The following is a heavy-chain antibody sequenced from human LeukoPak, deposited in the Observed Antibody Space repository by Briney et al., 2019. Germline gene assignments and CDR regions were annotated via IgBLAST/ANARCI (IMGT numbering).Heavy chain of an antibody. CDR1: GFTFSSYS. J-gene: IGHJ3*02. CDR2: ISSSSSYI. D-gene: IGHD1-26*01. V-gene: IGHV3-21*01. CDR3: ARAFSGSYSCDAFDI. Sequence: GGSLRLSCAASGFTFSSYSMNWVRQAPGKGLEWVSSISSSSSYIYYADSVQGRFTISRDNAKNSLYLQMNSLRAEDTAVYFCARAFSGSYSCDAFDIWGQGTMVTVSS.